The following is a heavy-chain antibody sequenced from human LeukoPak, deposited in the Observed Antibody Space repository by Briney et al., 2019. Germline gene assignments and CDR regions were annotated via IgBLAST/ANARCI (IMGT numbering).Heavy chain of an antibody. CDR1: GGSISSGGYY. J-gene: IGHJ4*02. V-gene: IGHV4-31*03. Sequence: PSETLSLTCTVSGGSISSGGYYWSWIRQHPGKGLEWIGYIYYSGSTYHNPSLKSRVTISADTSKNQFSLKLISVTTADTAVYYCARARSAAGNFDYWGQGTLVTVSS. CDR2: IYYSGST. CDR3: ARARSAAGNFDY. D-gene: IGHD6-13*01.